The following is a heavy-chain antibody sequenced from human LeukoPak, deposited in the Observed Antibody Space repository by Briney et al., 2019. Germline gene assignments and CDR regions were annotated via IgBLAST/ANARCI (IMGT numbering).Heavy chain of an antibody. CDR1: GFTFSSYS. J-gene: IGHJ4*02. CDR2: ISSSSSYI. V-gene: IGHV3-21*01. Sequence: GGSLRLSCAASGFTFSSYSMNWVRQAPGKGLEWVSSISSSSSYIYYADSVKGRFTISRDNAKNSLYLQMNSLRAEDTAVYYCASGGEWLDPERTPVDYWGQGTLVTVSS. CDR3: ASGGEWLDPERTPVDY. D-gene: IGHD6-19*01.